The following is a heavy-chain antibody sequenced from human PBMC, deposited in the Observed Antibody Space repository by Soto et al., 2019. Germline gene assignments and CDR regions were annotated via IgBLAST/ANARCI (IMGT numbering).Heavy chain of an antibody. D-gene: IGHD2-15*01. V-gene: IGHV1-69*13. CDR3: AGAPGMSPGGLQTPFEY. CDR2: IIPIFGTA. Sequence: SVKVSCKASGGTFSSYAISWVRQAPGQGLEWMGGIIPIFGTANYAQKFQGRVTITADESTSTAYMELSSLRSEDTAVYYCAGAPGMSPGGLQTPFEYWGQGTLFTVSS. CDR1: GGTFSSYA. J-gene: IGHJ4*02.